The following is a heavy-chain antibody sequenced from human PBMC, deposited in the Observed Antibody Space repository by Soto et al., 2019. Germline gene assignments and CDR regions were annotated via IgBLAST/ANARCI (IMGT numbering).Heavy chain of an antibody. CDR1: GFTFSSYS. CDR3: ARDQHYDFWSGNNDAFDI. Sequence: PGGSLRLSCAASGFTFSSYSMNWVRQAPGKGLEWVSYISSSSSTIYYADSVEGRFTISRDNAKNSLYLQMNSLRDEDTAVYYCARDQHYDFWSGNNDAFDIWGQGTMVTVSS. J-gene: IGHJ3*02. CDR2: ISSSSSTI. D-gene: IGHD3-3*01. V-gene: IGHV3-48*02.